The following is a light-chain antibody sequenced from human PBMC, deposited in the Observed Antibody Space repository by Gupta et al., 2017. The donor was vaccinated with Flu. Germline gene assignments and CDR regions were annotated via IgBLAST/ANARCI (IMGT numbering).Light chain of an antibody. CDR3: QVWDSETSHVV. V-gene: IGLV3-21*02. CDR2: DDS. Sequence: SSVLNQPPSVSLASGQTATIACGGDRIGNKNVHWYQQKPGQAPIQVVFDDSDRPSGIPERFSGSNFGDTATLTISRVEVGDEADYYCQVWDSETSHVVFGGGTKLTVL. J-gene: IGLJ2*01. CDR1: RIGNKN.